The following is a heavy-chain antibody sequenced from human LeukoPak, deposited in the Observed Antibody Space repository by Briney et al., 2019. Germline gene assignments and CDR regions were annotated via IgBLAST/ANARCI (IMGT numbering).Heavy chain of an antibody. CDR1: GFTFDDYA. CDR2: ISWNSGSI. D-gene: IGHD3-10*01. Sequence: GGSLRLSCAASGFTFDDYAMHWVRQAPGKGLEWVSGISWNSGSIGYADSVKGRFTISRDNAKNSLYLQMNSLRAEDTALYYCAKDITLYYGSGTGYMDVWGKGTTVTISS. CDR3: AKDITLYYGSGTGYMDV. V-gene: IGHV3-9*01. J-gene: IGHJ6*03.